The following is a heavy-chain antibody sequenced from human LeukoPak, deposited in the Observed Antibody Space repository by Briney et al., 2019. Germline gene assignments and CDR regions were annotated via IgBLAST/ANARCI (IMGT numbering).Heavy chain of an antibody. CDR3: ARHPHYYFDNSAR. D-gene: IGHD3-22*01. J-gene: IGHJ4*02. CDR2: MHYSGNT. CDR1: GDSVRTSNSY. Sequence: PSETLSLTCTVSGDSVRTSNSYWGWIRQPPGKGLEWIGSMHYSGNTYYNPSLKSRVTISVDTSKNQLSLRLSSVTAADTAVYYCARHPHYYFDNSARWGQGTLVTVSS. V-gene: IGHV4-39*01.